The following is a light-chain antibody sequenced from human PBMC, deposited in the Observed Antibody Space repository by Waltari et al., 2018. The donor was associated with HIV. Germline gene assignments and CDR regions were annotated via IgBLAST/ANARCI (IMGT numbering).Light chain of an antibody. CDR1: QGIGTD. CDR3: QQYYSYPLT. J-gene: IGKJ3*01. CDR2: GAS. V-gene: IGKV1-8*01. Sequence: IRMTDSPWSLSPPKRDTVPVTCRASQGIGTDFAWYQQKPVRAPKLLIYGASSLQRGVPSRFSGSGSGSEFTLTINCLQSEDFVMYYCQQYYSYPLTFGPGTKLDIK.